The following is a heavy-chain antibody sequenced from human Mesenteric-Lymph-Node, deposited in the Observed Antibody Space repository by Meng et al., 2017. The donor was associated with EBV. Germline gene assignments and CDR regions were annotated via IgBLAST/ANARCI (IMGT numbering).Heavy chain of an antibody. V-gene: IGHV1-18*01. CDR2: ISGYNGNA. D-gene: IGHD5-12*01. CDR1: GYTFTTYG. J-gene: IGHJ4*02. CDR3: ARGYTGYAFLDY. Sequence: VQLVQSGVEVKKPGASMKVSCKASGYTFTTYGITWVRPAPGQGLEWMGWISGYNGNANYAQKLQGRVTMTTDTSTSTVHMELRSLRSDDTAVYYCARGYTGYAFLDYWGQGILVTVSS.